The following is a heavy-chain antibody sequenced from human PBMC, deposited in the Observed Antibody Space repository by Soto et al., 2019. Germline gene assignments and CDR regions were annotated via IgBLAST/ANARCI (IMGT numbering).Heavy chain of an antibody. J-gene: IGHJ3*02. CDR2: ISGSGDST. CDR3: GKGWYHYDRRGYYRNAFDI. CDR1: GFTFSSYA. D-gene: IGHD3-22*01. Sequence: PGGSLRLSCAASGFTFSSYAMTWGRQAPGKGLEWVSVISGSGDSTNYADSVKGRFTISRDNSKNTLYLQMNSLRAEDTAVYYSGKGWYHYDRRGYYRNAFDIWGQGTMVTVS. V-gene: IGHV3-23*01.